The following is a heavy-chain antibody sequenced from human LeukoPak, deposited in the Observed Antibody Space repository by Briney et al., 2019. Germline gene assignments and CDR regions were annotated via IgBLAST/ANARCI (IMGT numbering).Heavy chain of an antibody. CDR3: ARDEVLPVYYYYYMDV. CDR1: GFTFSDYY. Sequence: GGSLRLSCAASGFTFSDYYMSWIRQAPGKGLEWVSYISSSGSTIYYADSVKGRFTISRDNAKNSLYLQMNSLRAEDTAVYYCARDEVLPVYYYYYMDVWGKGTTVTVSS. V-gene: IGHV3-11*01. J-gene: IGHJ6*03. CDR2: ISSSGSTI. D-gene: IGHD2-2*01.